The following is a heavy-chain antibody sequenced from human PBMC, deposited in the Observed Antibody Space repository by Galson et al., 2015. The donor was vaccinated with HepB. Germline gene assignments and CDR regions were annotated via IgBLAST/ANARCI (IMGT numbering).Heavy chain of an antibody. CDR1: GFTFSSYA. J-gene: IGHJ4*02. D-gene: IGHD2-15*01. CDR3: AKVNARRCSGGTCFPYYFDY. Sequence: SLRLSCAASGFTFSSYAMHWVRQAPGKGLEWVAFISYDGTTEAYADSVRGRFTISRGNSKNTLFLQMNSLRAEDTAVYYCAKVNARRCSGGTCFPYYFDYWGQGTLVTVSS. CDR2: ISYDGTTE. V-gene: IGHV3-30*18.